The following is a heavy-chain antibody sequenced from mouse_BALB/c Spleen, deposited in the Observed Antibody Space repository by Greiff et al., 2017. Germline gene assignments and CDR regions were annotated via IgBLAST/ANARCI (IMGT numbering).Heavy chain of an antibody. V-gene: IGHV5-6-5*01. J-gene: IGHJ4*01. CDR3: ARGAYGTYAMDY. Sequence: EVQGVESGGGLVKPGGSLKLSCAASGFTFSSYAMSWVRQTPEKRLEWVASISSGGSTYYPDSVKGRFTISRDNARNILYLQMSSLRSEDTAMYYCARGAYGTYAMDYWGQGTSVTVSS. CDR1: GFTFSSYA. D-gene: IGHD1-1*01. CDR2: ISSGGST.